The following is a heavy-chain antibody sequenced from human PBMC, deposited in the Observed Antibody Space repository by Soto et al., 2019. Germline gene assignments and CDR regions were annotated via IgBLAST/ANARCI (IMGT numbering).Heavy chain of an antibody. CDR3: ARGNSWELPPGD. CDR2: IYYSGST. J-gene: IGHJ4*02. D-gene: IGHD1-26*01. V-gene: IGHV4-61*01. Sequence: QVQLQESGPGLVKPSETLSLTCTVSGGSVSSGSYYWSWIRQPPGKVLEWIGYIYYSGSTNYNPSLKSRVTISVDTSKNQFALKLSSVTAADTAVYYCARGNSWELPPGDWGQGTLVTVSS. CDR1: GGSVSSGSYY.